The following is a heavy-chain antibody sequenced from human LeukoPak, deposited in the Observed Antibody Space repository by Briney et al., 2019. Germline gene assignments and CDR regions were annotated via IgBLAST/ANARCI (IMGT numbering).Heavy chain of an antibody. Sequence: PGGSLRLSCAASGFTFSNYWMHWVRRAPGKGLVWVSRIYGDGSYTSYADSVKGRFTISRDNARNTLYLQMNSLRAEDTAVYYCARDTGIAAAGYYYYYMDVWGKGTTVTISS. D-gene: IGHD6-13*01. J-gene: IGHJ6*03. V-gene: IGHV3-74*01. CDR1: GFTFSNYW. CDR2: IYGDGSYT. CDR3: ARDTGIAAAGYYYYYMDV.